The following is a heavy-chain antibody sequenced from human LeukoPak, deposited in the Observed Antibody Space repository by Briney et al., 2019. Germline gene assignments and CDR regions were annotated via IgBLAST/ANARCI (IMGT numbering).Heavy chain of an antibody. CDR3: TTDLRGGHVLRGVSTSPPYIDY. Sequence: GGSLKLSCVASGFTFSDSAIHWVRQSSGKGLEWIGHMDKETNLYATALAASVKGRFTISRDDSKNTVYLQMDSLKTEDTAVYYCTTDLRGGHVLRGVSTSPPYIDYWGQGTLSPSPQ. CDR2: MDKETNLYAT. J-gene: IGHJ4*02. D-gene: IGHD3-10*01. V-gene: IGHV3-73*01. CDR1: GFTFSDSA.